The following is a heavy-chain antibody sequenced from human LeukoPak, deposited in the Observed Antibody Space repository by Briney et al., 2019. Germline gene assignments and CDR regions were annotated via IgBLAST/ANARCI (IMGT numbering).Heavy chain of an antibody. Sequence: GGSLRLSCAASGFTFSSYAMHWVRQAPGKGLEWVAVISYDGSNKYYADSVKGRFTISRDNSKNTLYLQMNSLRAEDTAVYYCASGLSGYSYGQIPPLDYWGQGTLVTVSS. CDR2: ISYDGSNK. CDR3: ASGLSGYSYGQIPPLDY. V-gene: IGHV3-30-3*01. J-gene: IGHJ4*02. D-gene: IGHD5-18*01. CDR1: GFTFSSYA.